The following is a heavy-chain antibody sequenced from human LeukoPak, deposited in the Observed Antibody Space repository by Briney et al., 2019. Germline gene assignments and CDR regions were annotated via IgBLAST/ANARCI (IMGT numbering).Heavy chain of an antibody. CDR1: GYTFTSYY. J-gene: IGHJ4*02. CDR3: ARALLRYFDVLCLGY. Sequence: ASVKVSCKASGYTFTSYYMHWVRQAPGQGLEWMGIINPSGGSTSYAQKFQGRVTMTRDTSTSTVYMELSSLRSEDTAVYYCARALLRYFDVLCLGYWGQGTLVTVSS. V-gene: IGHV1-46*03. D-gene: IGHD3-9*01. CDR2: INPSGGST.